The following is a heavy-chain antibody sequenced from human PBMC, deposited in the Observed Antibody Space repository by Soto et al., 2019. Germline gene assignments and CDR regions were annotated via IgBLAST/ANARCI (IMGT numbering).Heavy chain of an antibody. D-gene: IGHD4-17*01. J-gene: IGHJ2*01. CDR2: IYDSGRT. V-gene: IGHV4-30-4*01. CDR3: AREVIPLTTDWYFVL. Sequence: QLQLRESGPGLVKPSETLSLTCTVSGGSISGGVGGLYHRRWIRQPPGKGRGGIGDIYDSGRTYYNPSIKSRVTISGDTSKNESSRRLSSVTAAATAVYYCAREVIPLTTDWYFVLWCRGTPGTVSS. CDR1: GGSISGGVGGLYH.